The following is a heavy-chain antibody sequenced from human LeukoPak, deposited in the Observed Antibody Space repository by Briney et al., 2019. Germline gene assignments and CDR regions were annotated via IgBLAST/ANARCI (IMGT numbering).Heavy chain of an antibody. CDR1: GFTFSSYA. V-gene: IGHV3-23*01. J-gene: IGHJ4*02. Sequence: GGSLRLSCAASGFTFSSYAMSWVRQAPGKGLEWVSAISGSGGSTYYADSVKGRFTISRDNSKNTLYLQMNSLRAEDTAVYYCAKXLVVAAAATGTAFDYWGQGTLVTVSS. D-gene: IGHD2-15*01. CDR3: AKXLVVAAAATGTAFDY. CDR2: ISGSGGST.